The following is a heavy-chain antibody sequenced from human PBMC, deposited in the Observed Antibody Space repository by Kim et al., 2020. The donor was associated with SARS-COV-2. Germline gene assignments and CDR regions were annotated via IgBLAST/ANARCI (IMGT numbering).Heavy chain of an antibody. CDR2: IYTSGST. CDR3: AREKCFWELLPYYYYGMDV. Sequence: SETLSLTCTVSGGSISSGSYYWSWIRQPAGKGLEWIGRIYTSGSTNYNPSLKSRVTISVDTSKNQFSLKLSSVTAADTAVYYCAREKCFWELLPYYYYGMDVCGRGTTVTVSS. J-gene: IGHJ6*01. CDR1: GGSISSGSYY. D-gene: IGHD3-10*01. V-gene: IGHV4-61*02.